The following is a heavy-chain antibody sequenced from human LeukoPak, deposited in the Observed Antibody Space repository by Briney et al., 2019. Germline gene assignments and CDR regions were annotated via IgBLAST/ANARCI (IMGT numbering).Heavy chain of an antibody. Sequence: GGSLRLSCAASGFTFSSYGMHWVRQAPGKGLEWVAFIRYDGSNKYYADSVKGRFTISRDNSKNTLYLQMNSLRAEDTAVYYCAKESGYGGTLRAFDIWGQGTMVTVSS. CDR2: IRYDGSNK. V-gene: IGHV3-30*02. D-gene: IGHD4-23*01. CDR1: GFTFSSYG. CDR3: AKESGYGGTLRAFDI. J-gene: IGHJ3*02.